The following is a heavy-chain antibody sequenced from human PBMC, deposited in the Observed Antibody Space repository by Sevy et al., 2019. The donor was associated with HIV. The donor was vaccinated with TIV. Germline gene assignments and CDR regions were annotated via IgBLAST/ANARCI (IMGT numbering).Heavy chain of an antibody. V-gene: IGHV1-8*01. Sequence: ASVKVSCKASGYTFTSYDINWVRQATGQGLEWMGWMNPNSGNTGYAQKFQGRVTMTRNTSISTAYMELSSLRSEDTAVNYCARGRAVVVAAPRRYYFDYWGQGTLVTVSS. CDR1: GYTFTSYD. CDR3: ARGRAVVVAAPRRYYFDY. J-gene: IGHJ4*02. D-gene: IGHD2-15*01. CDR2: MNPNSGNT.